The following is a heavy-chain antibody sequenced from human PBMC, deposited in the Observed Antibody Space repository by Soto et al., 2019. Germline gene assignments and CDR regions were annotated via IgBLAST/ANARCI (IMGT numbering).Heavy chain of an antibody. Sequence: SETLSLTCTVSGGSISSYYWSWIRQPPGKGLEWIGYIYYSGSTNYNPSLKSRVTISVDTSKNQFSLKLSSVTAADTAVYYCARGAASSIYYHYYMDVWGKGTTVTVSS. CDR1: GGSISSYY. J-gene: IGHJ6*03. D-gene: IGHD2-21*01. CDR3: ARGAASSIYYHYYMDV. CDR2: IYYSGST. V-gene: IGHV4-59*01.